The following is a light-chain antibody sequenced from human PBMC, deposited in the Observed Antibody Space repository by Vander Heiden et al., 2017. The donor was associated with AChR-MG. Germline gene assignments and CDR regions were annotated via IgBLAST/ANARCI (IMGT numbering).Light chain of an antibody. V-gene: IGLV2-23*01. CDR2: EGS. J-gene: IGLJ3*02. CDR1: SSDVGNYNL. CDR3: CSFAVNSTWV. Sequence: HSALTQPASVSGSPGQSITISCTGTSSDVGNYNLVSWYQQHPCKAPKLLIYEGSERPSGVSSRFSGFKSGNTASLTISGLQAEDEADYYCCSFAVNSTWVFGGGTKLTVL.